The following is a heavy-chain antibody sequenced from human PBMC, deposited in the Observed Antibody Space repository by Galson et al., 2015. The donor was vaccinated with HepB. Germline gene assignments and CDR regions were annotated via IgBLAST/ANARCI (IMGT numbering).Heavy chain of an antibody. V-gene: IGHV1-69*13. D-gene: IGHD6-13*01. J-gene: IGHJ2*01. Sequence: SVKVSCKASGGTFSSYAISWVRQAPGQGLEWMGGIIPIFGTANYAQKFQGRVTITADESTSTAYMELSSLRSEDTAVYYCARVPIAAAGTDWYFDLWGRGTLVTASS. CDR1: GGTFSSYA. CDR2: IIPIFGTA. CDR3: ARVPIAAAGTDWYFDL.